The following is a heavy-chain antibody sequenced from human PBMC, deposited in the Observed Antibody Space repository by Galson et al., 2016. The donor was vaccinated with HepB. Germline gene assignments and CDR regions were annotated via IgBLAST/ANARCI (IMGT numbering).Heavy chain of an antibody. CDR1: GFTFSQRG. D-gene: IGHD2/OR15-2a*01. V-gene: IGHV3-30*18. J-gene: IGHJ4*02. CDR2: DSMDGRRK. CDR3: AKRHEYCPPVGCSVDS. Sequence: SLRLSCAASGFTFSQRGMHWVRQAPGKGLEWVAADSMDGRRKFYADSVKGRFTISRDNSNKMLFLQMSSLRVDDRAVYYCAKRHEYCPPVGCSVDSWGQGTLVSVSS.